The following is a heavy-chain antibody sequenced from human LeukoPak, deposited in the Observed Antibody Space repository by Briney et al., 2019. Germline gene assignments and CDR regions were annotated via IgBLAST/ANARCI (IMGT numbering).Heavy chain of an antibody. CDR2: ISGSGGST. V-gene: IGHV3-23*01. J-gene: IGHJ5*02. Sequence: GGSLRLSCAASGFTFSSYAMSWVRQAPGKGLEWVSAISGSGGSTYYADSVKGRFTISRDNSKNTLYLQMNSLRAEDTAVYYCAKPGYSSSWYKGWFDPWGQGTLVTVSS. D-gene: IGHD6-13*01. CDR1: GFTFSSYA. CDR3: AKPGYSSSWYKGWFDP.